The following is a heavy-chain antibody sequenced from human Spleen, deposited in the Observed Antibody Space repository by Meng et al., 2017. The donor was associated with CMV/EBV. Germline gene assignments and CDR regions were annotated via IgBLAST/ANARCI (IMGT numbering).Heavy chain of an antibody. V-gene: IGHV3-48*03. D-gene: IGHD2-15*01. CDR3: ATLLPYPTQGWFDP. J-gene: IGHJ5*02. Sequence: GESLKISCAASGFTFSSYEMNWVRQAPGKGLEWVSYISSSGSTIYYADSVKGRFTISRDNAKNSLYLQMNSLRAEDTAVYYCATLLPYPTQGWFDPWGQGTLVTVSS. CDR2: ISSSGSTI. CDR1: GFTFSSYE.